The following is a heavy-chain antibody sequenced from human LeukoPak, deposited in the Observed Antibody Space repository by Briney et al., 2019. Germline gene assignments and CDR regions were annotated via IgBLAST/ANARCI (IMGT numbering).Heavy chain of an antibody. CDR3: VADLFNHYYGMDV. J-gene: IGHJ6*02. CDR1: GFTFSNAW. V-gene: IGHV3-15*01. CDR2: FKGKTDGGTI. Sequence: GGSLRLSCAASGFTFSNAWMSWVRQAPGKGLEWVGRFKGKTDGGTIDYAAPVKGRFTISRDDSKDTLYLQMNSLNTEDTAVYYCVADLFNHYYGMDVWGQGTTVTVSS.